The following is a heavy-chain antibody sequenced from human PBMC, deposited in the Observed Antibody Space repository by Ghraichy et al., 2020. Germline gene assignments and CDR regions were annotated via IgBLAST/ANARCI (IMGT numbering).Heavy chain of an antibody. CDR2: ISCSGGSK. J-gene: IGHJ4*02. Sequence: GGSLRLSCAASGFTFSSYAMSWVRQAPGKGLEWASSISCSGGSKYYADSVKGRFTISRDNSKNTLYLQMNSLRAEDTAVYYCAKRSMIRRQPVDYWGQGTLVTVSS. CDR1: GFTFSSYA. CDR3: AKRSMIRRQPVDY. V-gene: IGHV3-23*01. D-gene: IGHD3-16*01.